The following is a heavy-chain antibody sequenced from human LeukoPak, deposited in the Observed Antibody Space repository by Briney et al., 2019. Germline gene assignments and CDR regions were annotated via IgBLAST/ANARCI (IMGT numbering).Heavy chain of an antibody. CDR1: GFTFSSYG. Sequence: GGSLRLSCAASGFTFSSYGMHWVRQAPGKGLEWVAFIRYDGSNKYYADSVKGRFTISRDNSKNTLYLQMNSLRAEDTAVYYCAKDHTYCYGSGSHYFSYYYYMDVWGKGTTVTISS. D-gene: IGHD3-10*01. CDR2: IRYDGSNK. V-gene: IGHV3-30*02. CDR3: AKDHTYCYGSGSHYFSYYYYMDV. J-gene: IGHJ6*03.